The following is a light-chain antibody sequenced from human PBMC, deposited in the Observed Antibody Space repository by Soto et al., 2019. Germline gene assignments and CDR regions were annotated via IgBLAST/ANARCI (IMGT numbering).Light chain of an antibody. V-gene: IGLV1-40*01. Sequence: QSVLTQPPSVSGAPGQRVTISCTGSSSNIGARYDIHWYQQLPGTAPKLLIYGNINRPSGVPDRFSGSKSGTSASLAITGLQAEDEADYYCQSYDSSLSGSVVFGGGTKLTVL. CDR1: SSNIGARYD. CDR2: GNI. CDR3: QSYDSSLSGSVV. J-gene: IGLJ2*01.